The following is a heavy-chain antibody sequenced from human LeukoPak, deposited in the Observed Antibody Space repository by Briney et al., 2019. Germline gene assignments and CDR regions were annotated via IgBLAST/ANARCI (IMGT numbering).Heavy chain of an antibody. V-gene: IGHV3-23*01. Sequence: GGSLRLSCAASGFTFSSYAMSWVRQAPGKGLEWVSAISGSGGSTYYADSVKGRFSISRVNSKNTLYLQMDSLRGEDTAVYYCAKDFRIGYSAHFDYWGQGALVTVSS. CDR2: ISGSGGST. CDR1: GFTFSSYA. D-gene: IGHD2-21*01. CDR3: AKDFRIGYSAHFDY. J-gene: IGHJ4*02.